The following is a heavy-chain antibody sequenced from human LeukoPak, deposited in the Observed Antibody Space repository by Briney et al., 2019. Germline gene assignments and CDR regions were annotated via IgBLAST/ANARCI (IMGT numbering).Heavy chain of an antibody. CDR3: AKVSGYVPRTLFDY. V-gene: IGHV3-23*01. CDR2: ISGSGGST. CDR1: GFTFSSYA. D-gene: IGHD5-12*01. Sequence: GGSLRLSCAASGFTFSSYAMSWVRQAPGKGLEWVSAISGSGGSTYYADSVKGRFTISRDNSKNTLYLQMNSLRAEDTAVYYCAKVSGYVPRTLFDYWGQEPWSPSPQ. J-gene: IGHJ4*01.